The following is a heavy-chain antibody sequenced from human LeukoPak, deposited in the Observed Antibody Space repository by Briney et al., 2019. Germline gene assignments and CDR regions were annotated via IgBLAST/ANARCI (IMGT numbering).Heavy chain of an antibody. V-gene: IGHV3-7*01. CDR3: ARDRGYYVFDY. D-gene: IGHD3-22*01. Sequence: GGSLRLSCAASGFTFSNYWMTWVRQAPGKGLEWVAHVKPDGSEKSYVDSVKGRFTISRDNAQDSLYLQMNSLRAEDTAVYYCARDRGYYVFDYWGQGTLVTVSS. CDR2: VKPDGSEK. CDR1: GFTFSNYW. J-gene: IGHJ4*02.